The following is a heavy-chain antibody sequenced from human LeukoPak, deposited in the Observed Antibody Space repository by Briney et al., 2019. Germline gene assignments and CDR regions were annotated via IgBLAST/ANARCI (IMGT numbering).Heavy chain of an antibody. V-gene: IGHV4-61*02. CDR1: GGSITSGSYY. J-gene: IGHJ4*02. D-gene: IGHD3-9*01. CDR2: IYTSGST. CDR3: ARDPDYDILTGPRGY. Sequence: SETLSLTCTVSGGSITSGSYYWSWIRQPAGKGLEWIGRIYTSGSTNYNPSLKSRVTISVDTSKNQFSLKLSSVTAADTAVYYCARDPDYDILTGPRGYWGQGTLVTVSS.